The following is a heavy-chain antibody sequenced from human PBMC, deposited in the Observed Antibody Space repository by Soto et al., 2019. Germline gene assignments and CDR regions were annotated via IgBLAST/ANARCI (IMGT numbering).Heavy chain of an antibody. CDR2: ISSSSSYT. CDR3: ARAVGVVVYYGMDV. Sequence: GGSLRLSCAACGFTFSDYYMSWIRQAPGKGLEWVSYISSSSSYTNYADSVKGRFTISRDNAKNSLYLQMNSLRAEDTAVYYCARAVGVVVYYGMDVWGQGTTVTVSS. J-gene: IGHJ6*02. D-gene: IGHD3-3*01. V-gene: IGHV3-11*06. CDR1: GFTFSDYY.